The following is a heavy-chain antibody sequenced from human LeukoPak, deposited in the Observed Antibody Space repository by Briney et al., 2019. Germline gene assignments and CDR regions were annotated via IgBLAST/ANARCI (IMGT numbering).Heavy chain of an antibody. Sequence: SETLSLTCTVSGGSLSSYYWSWLRQPPGKGLEWIGYIYNSGSTKYNPSLMSRVPISVDTSKNQFSLKLSSVTAADTAVYYCARVGEGGYYNIFDYWGQGTLGTVS. V-gene: IGHV4-59*01. J-gene: IGHJ4*02. CDR3: ARVGEGGYYNIFDY. CDR1: GGSLSSYY. D-gene: IGHD3-10*01. CDR2: IYNSGST.